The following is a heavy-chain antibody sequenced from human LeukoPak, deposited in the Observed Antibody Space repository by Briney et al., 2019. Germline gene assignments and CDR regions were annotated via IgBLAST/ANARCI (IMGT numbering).Heavy chain of an antibody. CDR2: INFNSGGT. V-gene: IGHV1-2*02. J-gene: IGHJ4*02. D-gene: IGHD2-21*02. CDR1: GYMFTGYY. Sequence: GASVKVSCKASGYMFTGYYIHWVRQAPGQGLEWMGWINFNSGGTHYAQKFQDRVTMTRDTYITTAYMELSSLRSDDTAVYYCARAYCGGDCYSWYDYWGQGTLVTVSS. CDR3: ARAYCGGDCYSWYDY.